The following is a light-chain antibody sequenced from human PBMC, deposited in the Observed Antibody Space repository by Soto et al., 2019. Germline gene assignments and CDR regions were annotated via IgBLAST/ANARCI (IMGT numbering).Light chain of an antibody. Sequence: EIVLTQSPGTLSLSPGERATLSCRASQSVSSSYLAWYQQKPGQAPTLLIYGASSRATGIPDRFSGSGSGTDFTLTISRLDPEDFAVYYCQHYGSSPYTFGQGTKLEI. V-gene: IGKV3-20*01. J-gene: IGKJ2*01. CDR1: QSVSSSY. CDR3: QHYGSSPYT. CDR2: GAS.